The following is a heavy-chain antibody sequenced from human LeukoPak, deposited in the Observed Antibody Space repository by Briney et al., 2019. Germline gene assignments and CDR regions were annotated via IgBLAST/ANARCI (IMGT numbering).Heavy chain of an antibody. J-gene: IGHJ4*02. CDR3: ARSWDARLNFDY. CDR2: IYSGGNT. Sequence: GGSLRLSCAASGFTISSNYMNWVRQAPGKGLEWVSVIYSGGNTYYADSVKGRFTISRDNSKNTLYLQMNSLSDEDTAIYYCARSWDARLNFDYWGQGTLVTVSS. V-gene: IGHV3-66*02. CDR1: GFTISSNY. D-gene: IGHD1-26*01.